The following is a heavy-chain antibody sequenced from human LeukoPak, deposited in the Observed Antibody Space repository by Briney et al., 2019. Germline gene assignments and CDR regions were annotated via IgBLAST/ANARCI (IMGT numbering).Heavy chain of an antibody. CDR3: AKSSEGRYYYDSSGYSYYYYYMDV. CDR1: GCSISSRTYY. CDR2: IYYSGST. D-gene: IGHD3-22*01. Sequence: SETLSLTCTVSGCSISSRTYYWSWLRQPPGQGLEWIGYIYYSGSTYYNPSLRSRVTISVDTSKNQSSLKLSSVTAADTAVYYCAKSSEGRYYYDSSGYSYYYYYMDVWGKGTTVTISS. V-gene: IGHV4-61*01. J-gene: IGHJ6*03.